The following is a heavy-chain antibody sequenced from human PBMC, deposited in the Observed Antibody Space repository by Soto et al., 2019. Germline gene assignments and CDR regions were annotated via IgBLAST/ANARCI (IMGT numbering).Heavy chain of an antibody. CDR1: GFTFSSYA. V-gene: IGHV3-23*01. D-gene: IGHD6-19*01. CDR2: ISGSGGST. CDR3: AKDFRASGYYYYYGMDA. J-gene: IGHJ6*02. Sequence: PGGSLRLSCAASGFTFSSYAMSWVRQAPGKGLEWVSAISGSGGSTYYADSVKGRFTISRDNSKNTLYLQMNSLRAEDTAVYYCAKDFRASGYYYYYGMDAWGQGTTVTVSS.